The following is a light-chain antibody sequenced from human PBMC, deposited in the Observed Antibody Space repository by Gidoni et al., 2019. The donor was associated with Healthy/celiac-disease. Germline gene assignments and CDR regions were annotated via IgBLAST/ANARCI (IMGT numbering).Light chain of an antibody. CDR1: QSVSSY. V-gene: IGKV3-11*01. J-gene: IGKJ4*01. CDR3: QQRSNWPPDT. CDR2: DAS. Sequence: EIVLTQSPATLSLSPGERATLSCRASQSVSSYLAVYQQKPGQHPRLLIYDASNRAHGIPARFSGSGSGTDFTLTISSLEPEDFAVYYCQQRSNWPPDTFGGGTKVEIK.